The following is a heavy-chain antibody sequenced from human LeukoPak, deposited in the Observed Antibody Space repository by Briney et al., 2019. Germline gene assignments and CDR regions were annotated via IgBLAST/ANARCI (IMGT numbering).Heavy chain of an antibody. J-gene: IGHJ4*02. CDR2: IYNSGST. V-gene: IGHV4-34*01. CDR3: VRAYDY. Sequence: SETLSLTCAVYGGSFSGSNWSWIRQPPGEGLEWIGEIYNSGSTIYNPSLKSRVTISVDTSKNQFSLNLISVTAADTAVYYCVRAYDYWGQGTLVTVSS. CDR1: GGSFSGSN.